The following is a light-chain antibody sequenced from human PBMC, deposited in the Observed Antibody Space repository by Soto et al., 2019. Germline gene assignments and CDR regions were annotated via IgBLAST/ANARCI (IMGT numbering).Light chain of an antibody. CDR3: SSYTSSSTLVV. V-gene: IGLV2-14*01. J-gene: IGLJ2*01. Sequence: QSVLTQPASVSGSPGQSITISCTGTSSDVGGYNYVSWYQQHPGKAPKLMFYDVSNRPSGVSNRFSGSKSGNTASLTISGLQAEEEADYYCSSYTSSSTLVVFGGGTQLTVL. CDR2: DVS. CDR1: SSDVGGYNY.